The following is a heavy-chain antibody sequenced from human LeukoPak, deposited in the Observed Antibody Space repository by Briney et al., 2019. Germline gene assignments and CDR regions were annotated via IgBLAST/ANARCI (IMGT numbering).Heavy chain of an antibody. CDR2: ISSSSSYI. V-gene: IGHV3-21*01. Sequence: PGRSLRLSCAASGFTFSSYGMHWVRQAPGKGLEWVSSISSSSSYIYYADSVKGRFTISRDNAKNSLYLQMNSLRAEDTAVYYCARDHELHHLDYWGQGTLVTVSS. CDR1: GFTFSSYG. J-gene: IGHJ4*02. CDR3: ARDHELHHLDY. D-gene: IGHD3-10*01.